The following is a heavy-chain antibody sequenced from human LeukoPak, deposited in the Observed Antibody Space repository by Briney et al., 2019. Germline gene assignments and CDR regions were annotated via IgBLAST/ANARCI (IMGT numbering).Heavy chain of an antibody. CDR1: GGSVSSSSYY. J-gene: IGHJ6*03. CDR3: ARAHDYYYYMDV. Sequence: SETLSLTCTLSGGSVSSSSYYWGWIRQSPGKGLEWIGSIYHSGSTYYNPSLKSRVTISVDTSKNQFSLKLSSVTAADTAVYYCARAHDYYYYMDVWGKGTTVTVSS. CDR2: IYHSGST. V-gene: IGHV4-39*07.